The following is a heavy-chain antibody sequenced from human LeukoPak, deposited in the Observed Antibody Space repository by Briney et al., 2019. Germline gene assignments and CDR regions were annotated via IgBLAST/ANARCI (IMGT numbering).Heavy chain of an antibody. J-gene: IGHJ4*02. CDR3: ARATVEMATITFDY. CDR2: IYSGGST. Sequence: GGSLRLSXAASGFTVSSNYMSWVRQAPGKGLEWVSVIYSGGSTYYADSVKGRFTISRDNSKNTLYLQMNSLRAEDTAVYYCARATVEMATITFDYWGQGTLVTVSS. D-gene: IGHD5-24*01. CDR1: GFTVSSNY. V-gene: IGHV3-53*01.